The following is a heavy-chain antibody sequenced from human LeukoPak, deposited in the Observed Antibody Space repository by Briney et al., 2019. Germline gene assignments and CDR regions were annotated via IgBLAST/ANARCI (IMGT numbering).Heavy chain of an antibody. CDR3: AKLSPDYGVGLDY. V-gene: IGHV3-30*18. D-gene: IGHD4-17*01. J-gene: IGHJ4*02. CDR1: GFTFSSYG. CDR2: ISYDGSNK. Sequence: GRSLRLSCAAPGFTFSSYGMHWVRQAPGKGLEWVAVISYDGSNKYYADSVKGRFTISRDNSKNTLYLQMNSLRAEDTAVYYCAKLSPDYGVGLDYWGQGTLVTVSS.